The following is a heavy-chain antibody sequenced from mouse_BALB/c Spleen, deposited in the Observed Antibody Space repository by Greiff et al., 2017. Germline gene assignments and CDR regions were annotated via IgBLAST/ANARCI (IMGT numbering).Heavy chain of an antibody. CDR1: GFTFSSYT. J-gene: IGHJ4*01. CDR3: ARHRRLDY. CDR2: ISNGGGST. Sequence: DVMLVESGGGLVQPGGSLKLSCAASGFTFSSYTMSWVRQTPEKRLEWVAYISNGGGSTYYPDTVKGRFTISRDNAKNTLYLQMSSLKSEDTAMYYCARHRRLDYWGQGTSVTVSS. V-gene: IGHV5-12-2*01.